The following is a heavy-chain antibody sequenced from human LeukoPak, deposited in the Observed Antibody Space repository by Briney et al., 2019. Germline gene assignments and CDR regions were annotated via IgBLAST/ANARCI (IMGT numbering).Heavy chain of an antibody. CDR3: VRVNYDRVYSNAFDI. CDR1: GVSISSSY. J-gene: IGHJ3*02. V-gene: IGHV4-59*01. D-gene: IGHD3-22*01. Sequence: SGTLSLTCTVSGVSISSSYWSWIRQPPGKRLEWIGYIYYNGNTNSNPSLKSRVTISADTSKNQFSLKLSSVTATDTAVYYCVRVNYDRVYSNAFDIWGQGAMVTVSS. CDR2: IYYNGNT.